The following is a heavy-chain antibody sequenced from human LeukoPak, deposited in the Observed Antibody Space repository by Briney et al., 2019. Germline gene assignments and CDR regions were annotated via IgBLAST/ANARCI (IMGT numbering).Heavy chain of an antibody. CDR1: GFTFNSYA. Sequence: GGSLRLSCAASGFTFNSYAVSWVRQAPGKGLEWVSAISGSGGGTYYADSVKGRFTISRDNSKNTLYLQMNSLSTEDTAVYYYAKTTTGYSSGRYPGWPVDYWGQGTLVTVSS. D-gene: IGHD6-19*01. CDR3: AKTTTGYSSGRYPGWPVDY. V-gene: IGHV3-23*01. CDR2: ISGSGGGT. J-gene: IGHJ4*02.